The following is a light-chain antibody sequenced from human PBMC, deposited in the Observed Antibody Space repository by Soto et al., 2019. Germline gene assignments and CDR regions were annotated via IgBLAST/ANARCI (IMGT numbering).Light chain of an antibody. V-gene: IGKV1-39*01. CDR2: GTS. CDR1: QSISNS. Sequence: SLCASAGDRFTNSGRASQSISNSLNWYQKKPGKAPNLLIYGTSGVHSGVPSRFSGSGSGTDFNLTISSLQREDFATYYCQQSYSSSWTFGQGTKVDIK. J-gene: IGKJ1*01. CDR3: QQSYSSSWT.